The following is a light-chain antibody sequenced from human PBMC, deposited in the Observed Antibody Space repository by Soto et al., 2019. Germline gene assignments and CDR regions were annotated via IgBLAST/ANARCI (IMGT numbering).Light chain of an antibody. CDR2: DVS. V-gene: IGLV2-14*01. CDR1: SSDVGGYNY. Sequence: QSALTQPASVSGSPGQSISISCTGTSSDVGGYNYVSWYQQHPGKAPKLMIYDVSNRPSGVSNRFSGSKSGNTASLTISGLQAEDEADYYCNSYTSNTTHVVFGGGTQVTVL. CDR3: NSYTSNTTHVV. J-gene: IGLJ2*01.